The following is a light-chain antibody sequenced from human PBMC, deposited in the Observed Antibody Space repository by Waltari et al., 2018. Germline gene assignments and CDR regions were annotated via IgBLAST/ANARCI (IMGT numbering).Light chain of an antibody. CDR1: SSDGGGSDY. CDR2: DVS. CDR3: TSFTSSRTYV. J-gene: IGLJ1*01. V-gene: IGLV2-14*03. Sequence: QSALTQPVSVSGSPGQSIAISCTGTSSDGGGSDYVFWYQQHPGKVPKLMIYDVSARPSGVSNRFSGSKSGNTASLTISGLQAEDEADYYCTSFTSSRTYVFGTGTKVTVL.